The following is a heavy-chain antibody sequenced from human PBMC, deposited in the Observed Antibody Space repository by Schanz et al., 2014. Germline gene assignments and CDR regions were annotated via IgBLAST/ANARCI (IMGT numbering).Heavy chain of an antibody. V-gene: IGHV3-30*04. CDR1: GFTFSGSS. Sequence: QVQLVESGGGVVQPGRSLRLSCVASGFTFSGSSMHWVRQAPGKGLEWVSIISHHGITKDYADSVTGRFTISIDNSNNMVYLQMNNLRPEDTALYYCARDYSGGGYDIWGQGTMVTVSS. J-gene: IGHJ3*02. D-gene: IGHD3-22*01. CDR3: ARDYSGGGYDI. CDR2: ISHHGITK.